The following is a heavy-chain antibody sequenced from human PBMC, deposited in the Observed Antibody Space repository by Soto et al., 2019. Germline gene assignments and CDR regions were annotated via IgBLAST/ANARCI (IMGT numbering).Heavy chain of an antibody. Sequence: QVQLVQSGAEVKKPGASVKVSCKASGYTFTDYYMHWVRQAHGQGREWMGWINPNSGGTNYAQKFQGRVTMTRDTSISTAYMELNRLRSDDTAMYDCARAQSPSSGWPGMDVCGQVSTVTVSS. J-gene: IGHJ6*02. CDR3: ARAQSPSSGWPGMDV. CDR1: GYTFTDYY. D-gene: IGHD6-19*01. V-gene: IGHV1-2*02. CDR2: INPNSGGT.